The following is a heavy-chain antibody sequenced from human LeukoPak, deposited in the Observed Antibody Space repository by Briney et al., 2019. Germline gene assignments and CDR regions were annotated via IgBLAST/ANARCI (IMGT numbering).Heavy chain of an antibody. D-gene: IGHD1/OR15-1a*01. Sequence: ASVKVSCKASGYTFTNFDINWVRQAPGQGLEWMGWMNPVSGKAGSAQKFQGRVTLTRDTSISTAYIEVSSLRFDDTAFYYCARAPMGTAPLYWGQGTLVTVSS. CDR2: MNPVSGKA. CDR1: GYTFTNFD. V-gene: IGHV1-8*01. J-gene: IGHJ4*02. CDR3: ARAPMGTAPLY.